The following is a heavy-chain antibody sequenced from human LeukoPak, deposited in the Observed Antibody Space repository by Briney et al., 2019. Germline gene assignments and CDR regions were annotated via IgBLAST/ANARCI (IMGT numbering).Heavy chain of an antibody. CDR2: IKQDGSEK. D-gene: IGHD3-10*01. CDR1: GFTFSSYW. CDR3: ARVREIWEFYKGDFDY. V-gene: IGHV3-7*01. Sequence: PGGSLRLSCAASGFTFSSYWMSWVRQAPGKGLEWVAKIKQDGSEKYYGDSVKGRFTISRDNAQNSLYLQMNSLRAEDTAVYYCARVREIWEFYKGDFDYWGQGTLVTVSS. J-gene: IGHJ4*02.